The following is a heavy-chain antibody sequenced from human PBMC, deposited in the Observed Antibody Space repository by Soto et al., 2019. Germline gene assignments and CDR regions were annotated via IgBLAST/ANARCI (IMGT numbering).Heavy chain of an antibody. V-gene: IGHV3-23*04. CDR1: GFKFRSYA. J-gene: IGHJ6*02. D-gene: IGHD3-3*01. CDR2: IRESGGAT. Sequence: EVQLVESGGGLVQPGGSLRLSCAASGFKFRSYAMAWVRQAPGKGLEWVSGIRESGGATNYADSVRGRFTISRDNSRNTMDLLINNLRAEDTAVYYCAKDRATIFGVVWKYGMDVWGQGTTVSVSS. CDR3: AKDRATIFGVVWKYGMDV.